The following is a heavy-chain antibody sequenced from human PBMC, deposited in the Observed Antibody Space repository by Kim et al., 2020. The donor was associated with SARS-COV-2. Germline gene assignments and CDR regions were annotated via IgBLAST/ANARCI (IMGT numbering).Heavy chain of an antibody. J-gene: IGHJ6*03. V-gene: IGHV1-8*01. Sequence: EWRGWMNPNRGNTGYAQKFQGRVTMTRNTSRSTAYMELSSLRSEDTAVYYCARGSIVATIFNYYYYMDVWGKGTTVTVSS. D-gene: IGHD5-12*01. CDR3: ARGSIVATIFNYYYYMDV. CDR2: MNPNRGNT.